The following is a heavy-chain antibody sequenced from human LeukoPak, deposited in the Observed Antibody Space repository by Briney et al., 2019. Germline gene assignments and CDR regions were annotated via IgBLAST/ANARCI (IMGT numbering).Heavy chain of an antibody. CDR2: RFNSGST. CDR3: ARRRDGYSIFDY. J-gene: IGHJ4*01. V-gene: IGHV4-59*12. D-gene: IGHD5-24*01. Sequence: SETLSLTCTVSGGSFSFDSWTWIRQPPGKGLEGMGWRFNSGSTSYDPSLKSRVTISIDTSKNQFSLKLTSVTAADTAVYYCARRRDGYSIFDYWGHGTLVIVSS. CDR1: GGSFSFDS.